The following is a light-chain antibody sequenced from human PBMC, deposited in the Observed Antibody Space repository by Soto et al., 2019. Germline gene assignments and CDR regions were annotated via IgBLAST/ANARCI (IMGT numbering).Light chain of an antibody. CDR3: QRSDRAPQT. CDR1: QGIGPF. Sequence: DIQMTQSPSSLSTSVGDRVTITCRATQGIGPFLARYQQKAGQVPMLLIYAASTLQSGVPSRFSGSGSGADFTLTISRLQAEDVATYYCQRSDRAPQTFGQGTKVEIK. V-gene: IGKV1-27*01. CDR2: AAS. J-gene: IGKJ1*01.